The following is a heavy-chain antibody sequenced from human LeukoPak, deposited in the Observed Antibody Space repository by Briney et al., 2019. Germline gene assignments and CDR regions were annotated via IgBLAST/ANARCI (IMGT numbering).Heavy chain of an antibody. D-gene: IGHD3-22*01. J-gene: IGHJ3*02. Sequence: GASVKVSCKASGYTFNGYYIHWVRQAPGQGLAWMGWINPNSCGSKYAQKFQGRVTMTRDTSISTAYMELSRLRYDDTAVYYCARGFDYYDSSGYNSDAFDIWGQGTMVTVSS. CDR2: INPNSCGS. CDR1: GYTFNGYY. CDR3: ARGFDYYDSSGYNSDAFDI. V-gene: IGHV1-2*02.